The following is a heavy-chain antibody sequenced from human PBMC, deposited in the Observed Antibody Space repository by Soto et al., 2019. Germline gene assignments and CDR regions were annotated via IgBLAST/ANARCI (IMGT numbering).Heavy chain of an antibody. D-gene: IGHD4-4*01. CDR1: GFTFSSYS. Sequence: ELQLVESGGGLVKPGGSLRLSCAASGFTFSSYSMNWVRQAPGKGLEWVSSISSSSSYIYYADSVKGRFTISRDNAKNSLYLQMNSLRAEDTAVYYCARDSSSHVSSNWLNWFDPWGQGTLVTVSS. V-gene: IGHV3-21*01. CDR3: ARDSSSHVSSNWLNWFDP. J-gene: IGHJ5*02. CDR2: ISSSSSYI.